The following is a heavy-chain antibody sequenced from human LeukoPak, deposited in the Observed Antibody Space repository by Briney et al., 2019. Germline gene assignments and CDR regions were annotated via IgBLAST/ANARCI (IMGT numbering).Heavy chain of an antibody. V-gene: IGHV3-23*01. Sequence: GGSLRLSCAASGFTFSSYAMSWVRQVPGKGLEWVSAISGSGGSTYYADSVKGRFTISRDNSKNTLYLQMNSLRAEDTAVYYCAKYDILTGYYGFDYWGQGTLVTVSS. CDR1: GFTFSSYA. CDR3: AKYDILTGYYGFDY. J-gene: IGHJ4*02. D-gene: IGHD3-9*01. CDR2: ISGSGGST.